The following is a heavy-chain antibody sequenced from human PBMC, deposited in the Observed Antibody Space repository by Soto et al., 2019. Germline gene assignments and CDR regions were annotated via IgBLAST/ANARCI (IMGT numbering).Heavy chain of an antibody. CDR2: ISGSGGST. CDR1: GFTFSSYA. Sequence: GGSLRLSCAASGFTFSSYAMSWVRQAPGKGLEWVSAISGSGGSTYYADSVKGRFTIYRDNSKNTLYLQMNSLRAEDTAVYYCAKHKTAYCSSTSCPARRDFDIWGPGKMVTV. D-gene: IGHD2-2*01. V-gene: IGHV3-23*01. J-gene: IGHJ3*02. CDR3: AKHKTAYCSSTSCPARRDFDI.